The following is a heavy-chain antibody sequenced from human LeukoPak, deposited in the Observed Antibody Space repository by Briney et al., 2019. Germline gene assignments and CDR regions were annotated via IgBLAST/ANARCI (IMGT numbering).Heavy chain of an antibody. D-gene: IGHD3-22*01. CDR1: GFTFSTYG. CDR2: ISYDGSNK. V-gene: IGHV3-30*03. CDR3: ARGEYYSDTSSYFDY. J-gene: IGHJ4*02. Sequence: GRSLRLSCEASGFTFSTYGMHWVRQAPGKGLEWVAVISYDGSNKYYADSVKGRFTISRDNSKNTLFVQMSSLRAEDTAVYYCARGEYYSDTSSYFDYWGQGTLVTVSS.